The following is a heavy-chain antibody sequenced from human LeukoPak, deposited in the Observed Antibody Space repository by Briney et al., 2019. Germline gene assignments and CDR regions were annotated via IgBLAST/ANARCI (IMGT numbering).Heavy chain of an antibody. CDR2: TYYRSKWYN. D-gene: IGHD6-19*01. CDR1: GDSVSSNSAA. V-gene: IGHV6-1*01. J-gene: IGHJ6*02. Sequence: SQTLSLTCAISGDSVSSNSAAWNWIRQSPSRGLEWLGRTYYRSKWYNDYAVSVKSRITINPDTSKNQFSLQLNSVTPEDTAVYYCARSRGYSSGWYGSYYYYGMDVWGQGTTVTVSS. CDR3: ARSRGYSSGWYGSYYYYGMDV.